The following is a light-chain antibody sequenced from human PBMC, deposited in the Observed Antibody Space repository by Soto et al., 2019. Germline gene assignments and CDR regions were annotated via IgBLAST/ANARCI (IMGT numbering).Light chain of an antibody. V-gene: IGLV2-8*01. CDR3: SSYAGSNNLGV. CDR2: EVS. Sequence: QSALTQPPSASGSPGQSVTISCTGTSSDVGGYNYVSWYQQQPGKAPKLMIYEVSKRPSGVPDRFSGSKSDNTASLTVSGLQAEDEADYYCSSYAGSNNLGVFGGGTKLTVL. J-gene: IGLJ2*01. CDR1: SSDVGGYNY.